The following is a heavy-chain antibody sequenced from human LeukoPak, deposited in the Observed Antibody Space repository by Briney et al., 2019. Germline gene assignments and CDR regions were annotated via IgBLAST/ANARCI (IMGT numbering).Heavy chain of an antibody. CDR2: INAGNGNT. CDR1: GYTFTSYA. D-gene: IGHD6-13*01. V-gene: IGHV1-3*01. Sequence: SCAASGYTFTSYAMHWVRQAPGQRLEWMGWINAGNGNTKYSQKFQGRVTITRDTSASTAYMELSSLRSEDTAVYYCARDYIEKVGSSSWYGDNWFDPWGQGTLVTVSS. J-gene: IGHJ5*02. CDR3: ARDYIEKVGSSSWYGDNWFDP.